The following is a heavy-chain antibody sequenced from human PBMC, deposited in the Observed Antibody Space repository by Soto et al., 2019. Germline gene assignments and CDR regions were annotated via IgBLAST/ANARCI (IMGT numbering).Heavy chain of an antibody. Sequence: PGGSLRLSCAASGFTFSSYAMHWVRQAPGKGLEWVAVISYDGSNKYYADSVKGRFTISRDNSKNTLYLQMNSLGAEDTAVYYCARESGYCISTSCSPYYYYGMDVWGQGTTVTVSS. J-gene: IGHJ6*02. CDR1: GFTFSSYA. CDR3: ARESGYCISTSCSPYYYYGMDV. CDR2: ISYDGSNK. D-gene: IGHD2-2*01. V-gene: IGHV3-30-3*01.